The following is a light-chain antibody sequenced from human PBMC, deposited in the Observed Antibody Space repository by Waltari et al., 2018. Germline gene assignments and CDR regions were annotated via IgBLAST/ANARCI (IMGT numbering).Light chain of an antibody. V-gene: IGKV1-12*01. Sequence: DIQMTQSPSSVSASVGDRVTLTCRASQGICSRLAWYQQKPGKAPKLLIYDASSLHSGVPSRFSGSGSGTDFTLTIRSLQPEDFATYYCQQVNSFPRTFGQGTKVEVK. CDR1: QGICSR. CDR2: DAS. CDR3: QQVNSFPRT. J-gene: IGKJ1*01.